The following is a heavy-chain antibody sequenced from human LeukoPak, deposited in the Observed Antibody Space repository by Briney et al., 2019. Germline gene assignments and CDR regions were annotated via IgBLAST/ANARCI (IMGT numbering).Heavy chain of an antibody. Sequence: ASVKVSCKASGYTFTSYGISWVRQAPGQGLEWMGIINPSGGSTSYAQKFQGRVTMTRDMSTSTVYMELSSLRSEDTAVYYCARGGRYFDWLFDYWGQGTLVTVSS. CDR1: GYTFTSYG. CDR2: INPSGGST. J-gene: IGHJ4*02. V-gene: IGHV1-46*01. CDR3: ARGGRYFDWLFDY. D-gene: IGHD3-9*01.